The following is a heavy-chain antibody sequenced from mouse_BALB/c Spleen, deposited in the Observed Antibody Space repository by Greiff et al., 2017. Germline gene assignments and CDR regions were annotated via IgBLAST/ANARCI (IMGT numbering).Heavy chain of an antibody. CDR2: IYPGDGDT. Sequence: VQLQQSGAELSRPGASVKLSCKASGYTFTSYWMQWVKQRPGQGLEWIGAIYPGDGDTRYTQKFKGKATLTADKSSSTAYMQLSSLASEDSAVYYCASHAMDYWGQGTSVTVSS. CDR3: ASHAMDY. CDR1: GYTFTSYW. J-gene: IGHJ4*01. V-gene: IGHV1-87*01.